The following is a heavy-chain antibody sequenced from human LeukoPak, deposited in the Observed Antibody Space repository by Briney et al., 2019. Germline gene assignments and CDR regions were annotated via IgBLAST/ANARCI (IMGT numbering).Heavy chain of an antibody. CDR3: ASHRRSHGAEY. Sequence: PSETLSLTCTVSGGSFEHYFWSWIRQPPGKGLEFIGYVYYTGSTDYSPSLKSRLTISADTAKNQFSLKLRSVTAAETAVYYCASHRRSHGAEYWGQGTLVTVSS. J-gene: IGHJ4*02. D-gene: IGHD5-18*01. V-gene: IGHV4-59*01. CDR1: GGSFEHYF. CDR2: VYYTGST.